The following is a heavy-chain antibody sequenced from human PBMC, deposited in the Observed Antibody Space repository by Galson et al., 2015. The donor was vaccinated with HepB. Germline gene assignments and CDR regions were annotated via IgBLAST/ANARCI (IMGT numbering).Heavy chain of an antibody. CDR1: GYTFTSYD. CDR3: ARAPGSSSWGNWFDP. D-gene: IGHD6-13*01. Sequence: SVTVSCKASGYTFTSYDINWVRQATGQGLGWMGWMNPNSGNTGYAQKFQGRVTITADESTSTAYMELSSLRSEDTAVYYCARAPGSSSWGNWFDPWGQGTLVTVSS. CDR2: MNPNSGNT. J-gene: IGHJ5*02. V-gene: IGHV1-8*01.